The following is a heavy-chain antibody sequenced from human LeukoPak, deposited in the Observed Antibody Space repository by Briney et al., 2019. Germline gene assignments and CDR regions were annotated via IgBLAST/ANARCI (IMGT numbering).Heavy chain of an antibody. CDR3: ARDVTMIRRRSYFDY. CDR1: GGSFSGYY. CDR2: INHSGST. Sequence: SETLSLTCAVYGGSFSGYYWSWIRQPPGKGLEWIGEINHSGSTNYNPSLKSRVTISVDTSKNQFSLKLSSVIAADTAVYYCARDVTMIRRRSYFDYWGQGTLVTVSS. V-gene: IGHV4-34*01. J-gene: IGHJ4*02. D-gene: IGHD3-22*01.